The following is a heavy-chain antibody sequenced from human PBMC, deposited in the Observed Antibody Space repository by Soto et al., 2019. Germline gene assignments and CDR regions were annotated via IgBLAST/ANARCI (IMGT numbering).Heavy chain of an antibody. V-gene: IGHV1-69*01. D-gene: IGHD3-16*01. J-gene: IGHJ4*02. CDR1: GGLFSSYA. CDR3: ARGDSPYVWFNEF. CDR2: IIPVFDTP. Sequence: QAQLVQSGAEVKKPGSSVKVSCKDSGGLFSSYAISWVRQAPGQGLEWMGGIIPVFDTPYYAQKFQGRVTITADESTSTAYLELRILRSDDTSMYYCARGDSPYVWFNEFWGQGSRVTVSS.